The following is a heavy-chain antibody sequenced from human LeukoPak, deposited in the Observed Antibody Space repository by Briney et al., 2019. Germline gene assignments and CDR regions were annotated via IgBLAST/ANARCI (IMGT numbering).Heavy chain of an antibody. CDR1: GGSISSYY. D-gene: IGHD6-13*01. CDR2: IDYSGTT. J-gene: IGHJ4*02. V-gene: IGHV4-59*01. CDR3: ARGLTTHAGTFDY. Sequence: SETLSLTCTVSGGSISSYYWSWIRQPPGKGLEWIGYIDYSGTTDYNPSLKSRVTISVDTSKNQFSLRLNSVTAADTAGYYCARGLTTHAGTFDYWGQGTLVTVSS.